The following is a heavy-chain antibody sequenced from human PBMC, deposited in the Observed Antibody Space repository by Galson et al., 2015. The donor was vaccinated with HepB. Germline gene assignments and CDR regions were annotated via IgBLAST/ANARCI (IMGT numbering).Heavy chain of an antibody. CDR3: TRPQSYAFDL. Sequence: LRLSCAASGSRFDSHFMAWVRQTPVKGLEWVADINQGGGANFYLDSVKGRFTISRDNAKNSVYLQMSSLTAEDTAVYYCTRPQSYAFDLWGQGTMVTVSS. CDR2: INQGGGAN. CDR1: GSRFDSHF. D-gene: IGHD6-19*01. V-gene: IGHV3-7*03. J-gene: IGHJ3*01.